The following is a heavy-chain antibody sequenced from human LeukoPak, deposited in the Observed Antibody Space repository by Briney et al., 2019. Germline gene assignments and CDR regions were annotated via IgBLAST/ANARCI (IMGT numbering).Heavy chain of an antibody. CDR3: ARRCYDYVWGSYRLSYYFDY. D-gene: IGHD3-16*02. CDR2: INHSGST. CDR1: GGSFSGYY. V-gene: IGHV4-34*01. Sequence: SETLSLTCAVYGGSFSGYYWSWIRQPPGKGLEWIGEINHSGSTNYNPSLKSRVTISVDTSKNQFSLKLSSVTAADTAVYYCARRCYDYVWGSYRLSYYFDYWGQGTLVTVSS. J-gene: IGHJ4*02.